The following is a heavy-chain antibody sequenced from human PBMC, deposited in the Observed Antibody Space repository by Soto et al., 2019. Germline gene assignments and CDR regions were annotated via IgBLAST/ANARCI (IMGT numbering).Heavy chain of an antibody. J-gene: IGHJ6*02. CDR2: IIPIFGTA. CDR3: ARGGNYYGSGSYPYYYYGMDV. V-gene: IGHV1-69*13. Sequence: SVKVSCKASGGTFSSYAISWVRQAPGQGLEWMGGIIPIFGTANYAQKFQGRVTITADESTSTAYMELSSLRSEDTAVYYCARGGNYYGSGSYPYYYYGMDVWGQGTTVTVSS. D-gene: IGHD3-10*01. CDR1: GGTFSSYA.